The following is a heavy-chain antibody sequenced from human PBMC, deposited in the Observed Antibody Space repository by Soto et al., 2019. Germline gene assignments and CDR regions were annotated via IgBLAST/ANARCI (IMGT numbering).Heavy chain of an antibody. CDR1: GYTFPSYG. CDR3: ARDRVVVPAVHYYYGMDV. Sequence: QVQLVQSGAEVKKPGASVKVSCKASGYTFPSYGISWVRQATGQGLEWMGWISAYNGNTNYAQKLQGRVTMTTDTSTSTAYMELRSLRSDDTAVYYCARDRVVVPAVHYYYGMDVWGQGTTVTVA. D-gene: IGHD2-2*01. J-gene: IGHJ6*02. CDR2: ISAYNGNT. V-gene: IGHV1-18*01.